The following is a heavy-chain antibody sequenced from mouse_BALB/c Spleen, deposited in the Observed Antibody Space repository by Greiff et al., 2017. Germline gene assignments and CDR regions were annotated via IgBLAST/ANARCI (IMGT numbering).Heavy chain of an antibody. J-gene: IGHJ4*01. V-gene: IGHV5-6-3*01. D-gene: IGHD1-2*01. CDR1: GFTFSSYG. CDR2: INSNGGST. Sequence: EVHLVESGGGLVQPGGSLKLSCAASGFTFSSYGMSWVRQTPDKRLELVATINSNGGSTYYPDSVKGRFTISRDNAKNTLYLQMSSLKSEDTAMYYCARQDYYGYVGAMDYWGQGTSVTVSS. CDR3: ARQDYYGYVGAMDY.